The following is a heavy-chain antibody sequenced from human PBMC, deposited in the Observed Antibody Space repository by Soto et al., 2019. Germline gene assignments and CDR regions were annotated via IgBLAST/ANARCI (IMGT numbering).Heavy chain of an antibody. CDR3: ARAKRSAIAAAGSLEGWFDP. J-gene: IGHJ5*02. D-gene: IGHD6-13*01. Sequence: SETLSLTCTVSGGSISSYYWSWIRQPPGKGLEWIGYIYYSGSTNYNPSLKSRVTISVDTSKNQFSLKLSSVTAADTAVYYCARAKRSAIAAAGSLEGWFDPWGQGTLVTVSS. V-gene: IGHV4-59*01. CDR2: IYYSGST. CDR1: GGSISSYY.